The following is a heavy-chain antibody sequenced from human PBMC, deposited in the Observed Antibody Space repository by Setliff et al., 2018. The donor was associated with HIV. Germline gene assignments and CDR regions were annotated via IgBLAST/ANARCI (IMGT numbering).Heavy chain of an antibody. V-gene: IGHV3-15*01. CDR2: IKSKTDGGTA. D-gene: IGHD3-22*01. J-gene: IGHJ2*01. CDR1: GFVFTNAW. Sequence: GGSLRLSCVASGFVFTNAWMTWVRQAPGKGLEWVGRIKSKTDGGTADYAAPVKGRFTISRNDSENTLFLQMNRLTTEDTAVYYCTRDRGIDSGSPWWYFDLWGRGTLVTVSS. CDR3: TRDRGIDSGSPWWYFDL.